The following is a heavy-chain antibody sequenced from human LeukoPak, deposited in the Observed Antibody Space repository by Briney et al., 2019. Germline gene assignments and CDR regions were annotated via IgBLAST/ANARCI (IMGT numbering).Heavy chain of an antibody. CDR3: AASPYYDRSGYHSGNDAFDI. CDR2: IVVGSGNT. V-gene: IGHV1-58*01. Sequence: ASVKVSCKASGFTFTSSAVQWVRQARGRRLEWIGWIVVGSGNTNYAQKFQERVTITRDMSTSTAYMELSSLRSEDTAVYYCAASPYYDRSGYHSGNDAFDIWGQGTMVTVSS. J-gene: IGHJ3*02. CDR1: GFTFTSSA. D-gene: IGHD3-22*01.